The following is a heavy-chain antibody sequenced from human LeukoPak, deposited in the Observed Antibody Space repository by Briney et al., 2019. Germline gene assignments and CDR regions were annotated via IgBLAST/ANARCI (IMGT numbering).Heavy chain of an antibody. CDR1: GFTFSKYA. CDR2: IGASGGTT. V-gene: IGHV3-23*01. D-gene: IGHD6-19*01. J-gene: IGHJ4*02. CDR3: AKDLEAVAGTIVNDY. Sequence: GGSLRLSCAVSGFTFSKYAMNWVRQGPGKGREWVSGIGASGGTTYYADSVQGRFTISRDNSKNTLYLQLNRLSADDTGVYFCAKDLEAVAGTIVNDYWGQGTLVTVSS.